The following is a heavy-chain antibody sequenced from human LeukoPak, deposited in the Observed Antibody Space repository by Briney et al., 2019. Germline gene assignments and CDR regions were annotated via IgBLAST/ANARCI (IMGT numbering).Heavy chain of an antibody. J-gene: IGHJ4*02. CDR2: INQDGSQK. Sequence: GGALRLSCAGSGFTFSSHWIGWVRQAPGKGLEWVAHINQDGSQKYYVDSVKGRFTISRDNAKNSLYLQMNSLRAEDTAMYYCARGRYSGTTYYFDYWGQGTLVSVSS. V-gene: IGHV3-7*03. D-gene: IGHD5-12*01. CDR1: GFTFSSHW. CDR3: ARGRYSGTTYYFDY.